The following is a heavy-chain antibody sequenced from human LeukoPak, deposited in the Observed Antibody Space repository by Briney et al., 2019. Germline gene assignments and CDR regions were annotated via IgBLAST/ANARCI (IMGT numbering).Heavy chain of an antibody. Sequence: SETLSLTCTVSGGSISSSSYYWSWIRQPAGKGLEWIGRIYTSGSTNYNPSLKSRVTISVDTSKNQFSLKLSSVTAADTAVYYCARGKITMVRGVENWGQGTLVTVSS. V-gene: IGHV4-61*02. CDR2: IYTSGST. CDR3: ARGKITMVRGVEN. J-gene: IGHJ4*02. CDR1: GGSISSSSYY. D-gene: IGHD3-10*01.